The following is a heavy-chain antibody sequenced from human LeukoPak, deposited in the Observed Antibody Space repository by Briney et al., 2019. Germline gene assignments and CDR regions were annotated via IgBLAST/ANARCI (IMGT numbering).Heavy chain of an antibody. Sequence: ASVKVSCKVSGYTLTELSMHWVRQAPGKGLEWMGGVDPEDGETIYAQKFQGRVTMTEDTSTDTAYMELSSLRSEDTAVYYCATNSREREYQLLYYDYWGQGTLVTVSS. CDR2: VDPEDGET. V-gene: IGHV1-24*01. J-gene: IGHJ4*02. CDR3: ATNSREREYQLLYYDY. CDR1: GYTLTELS. D-gene: IGHD2-2*01.